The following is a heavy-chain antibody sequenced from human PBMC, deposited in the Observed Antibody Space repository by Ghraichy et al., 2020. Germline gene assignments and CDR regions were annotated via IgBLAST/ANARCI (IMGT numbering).Heavy chain of an antibody. CDR1: GFTFSDYY. V-gene: IGHV3-11*06. D-gene: IGHD5-24*01. CDR2: ISSSSSYT. CDR3: ASTKWLLGIYYFDY. Sequence: GGSLRLSCAASGFTFSDYYMSWIRQAPGKGLEWVSYISSSSSYTNYADSVKGRFTISRDNAKNSLYLQMNSLRAEDTAVYYCASTKWLLGIYYFDYWGQGTLVTVSS. J-gene: IGHJ4*02.